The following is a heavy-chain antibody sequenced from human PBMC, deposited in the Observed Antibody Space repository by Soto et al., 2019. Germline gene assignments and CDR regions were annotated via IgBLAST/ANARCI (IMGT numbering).Heavy chain of an antibody. V-gene: IGHV3-30-3*01. CDR2: ISYDGSNK. J-gene: IGHJ4*02. CDR1: GFTFSSYA. Sequence: GGSLRLSCAASGFTFSSYAMHWVRQAPGKGLEWVAVISYDGSNKYYADSVKGRFTISRDNSKNTLYLQMNSLRAEDTAVYYCASSGYDRAAFDYWGQGTLLTVSS. D-gene: IGHD5-12*01. CDR3: ASSGYDRAAFDY.